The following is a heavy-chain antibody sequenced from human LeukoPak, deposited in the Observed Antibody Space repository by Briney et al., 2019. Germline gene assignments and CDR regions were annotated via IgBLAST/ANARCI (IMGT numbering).Heavy chain of an antibody. Sequence: SETLSLTCTVSGGSISSSSYYWGWIRQPPGKGLEWIGSIYYSVSTYYNPSLKSRVTIPVDAPKDQFSLKLSSVTAADTAVYCCARHSYCSGGSCFPPGVHFGMDVGGQGTTVTVS. J-gene: IGHJ6*02. CDR2: IYYSVST. CDR3: ARHSYCSGGSCFPPGVHFGMDV. V-gene: IGHV4-39*01. CDR1: GGSISSSSYY. D-gene: IGHD2-15*01.